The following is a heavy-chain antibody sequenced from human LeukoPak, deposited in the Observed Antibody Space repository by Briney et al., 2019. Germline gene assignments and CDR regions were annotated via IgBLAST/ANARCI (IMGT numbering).Heavy chain of an antibody. CDR2: IKQDGSEK. CDR3: ARDYGNYFDY. D-gene: IGHD3-16*01. V-gene: IGHV3-7*01. CDR1: GFTLSSNW. J-gene: IGHJ4*02. Sequence: GGSLRLSCAAAGFTLSSNWMSWVSQAPGKGLGWVANIKQDGSEKYYVDSVKGRFTISRANAKNPLYLQMNSLRAEDTAVYYCARDYGNYFDYWGQGTLVTVSS.